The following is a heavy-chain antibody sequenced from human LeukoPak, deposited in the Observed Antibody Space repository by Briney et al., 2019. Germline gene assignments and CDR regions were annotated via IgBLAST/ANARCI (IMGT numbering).Heavy chain of an antibody. Sequence: GGSLRLSCAASGFTFSTYSMNWVRQAPGKGLEWVSSISSSSTYIYYADSVKGRFTISRDNAKNSVYLQMNSLRAEDTAVYYCARGGNADSSGYYLFDYWGQGTLVTVSS. V-gene: IGHV3-21*01. J-gene: IGHJ4*02. D-gene: IGHD3-22*01. CDR2: ISSSSTYI. CDR3: ARGGNADSSGYYLFDY. CDR1: GFTFSTYS.